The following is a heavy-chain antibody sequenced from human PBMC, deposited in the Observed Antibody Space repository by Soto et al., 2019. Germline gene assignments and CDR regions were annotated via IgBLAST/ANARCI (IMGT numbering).Heavy chain of an antibody. CDR2: IIPIFGTA. V-gene: IGHV1-69*13. D-gene: IGHD5-12*01. CDR3: ARDDGYKRRAHFDY. Sequence: SVKVSCKASGGTFSSYAISWVRQAPGQGLEWMGGIIPIFGTANYAQKFQGRVTITADESTSTAYMGLSSLRSEDTAVYYCARDDGYKRRAHFDYWGQGTLVTVSS. CDR1: GGTFSSYA. J-gene: IGHJ4*02.